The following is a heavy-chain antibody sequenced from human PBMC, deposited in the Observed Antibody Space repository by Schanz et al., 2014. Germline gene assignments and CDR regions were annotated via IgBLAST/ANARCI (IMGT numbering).Heavy chain of an antibody. CDR1: GFTVSAYS. CDR3: ARLPGLYCSGGACYRGY. Sequence: EVQVVESGGGLVRPGGSLRLSCSGFTVSAYSANWVRQAPGKGLEWVATIKEDGSQKYYLDSVKGRFTISRDNARNSLYLQMTSLRAEDTAVYYCARLPGLYCSGGACYRGYWGQGTLVTVSS. J-gene: IGHJ4*02. D-gene: IGHD2-15*01. CDR2: IKEDGSQK. V-gene: IGHV3-7*01.